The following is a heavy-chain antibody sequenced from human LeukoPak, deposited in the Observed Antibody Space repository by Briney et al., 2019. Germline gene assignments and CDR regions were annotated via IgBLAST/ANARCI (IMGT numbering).Heavy chain of an antibody. CDR2: IYYSGST. CDR1: GGSISSSSYY. Sequence: SETLSLTCTVSGGSISSSSYYWGWICQPPGKGLEWIGSIYYSGSTYYNPSLKSRVTISVDTSKNQFSLKLSSVTAADTAVYYCAGESYYGSGENAFDIWGQGTMVTVSS. J-gene: IGHJ3*02. CDR3: AGESYYGSGENAFDI. V-gene: IGHV4-39*07. D-gene: IGHD3-10*01.